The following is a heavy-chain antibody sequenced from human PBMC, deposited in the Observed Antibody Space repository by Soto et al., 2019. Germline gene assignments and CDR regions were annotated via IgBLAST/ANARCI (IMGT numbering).Heavy chain of an antibody. Sequence: LRLSCAASGFTISSDAMYWVRQAPGKGLEWVSAISDRGATTHYADSVKGRFTISRDTSKNTLYLQLNTLRADDTAVYYCAKDKPGTTSFDYWGQGTLVTVS. CDR3: AKDKPGTTSFDY. V-gene: IGHV3-23*01. CDR1: GFTISSDA. J-gene: IGHJ4*02. CDR2: ISDRGATT. D-gene: IGHD1-1*01.